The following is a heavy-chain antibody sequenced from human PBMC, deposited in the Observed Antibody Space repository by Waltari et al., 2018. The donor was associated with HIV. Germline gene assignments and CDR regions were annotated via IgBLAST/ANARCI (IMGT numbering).Heavy chain of an antibody. J-gene: IGHJ4*02. CDR2: IGTAGDT. V-gene: IGHV3-13*01. CDR3: ARSTSGSYFRGFDY. Sequence: EVQLVESGGGLVQPGGSLSLYCAASGLTFSSYDMPWVRQATGKGLEWVSAIGTAGDTYYPGSVKGRFTISRENAKNSLYLQMNSLRAEDTAVYYCARSTSGSYFRGFDYWGQGTLVTVSS. D-gene: IGHD1-26*01. CDR1: GLTFSSYD.